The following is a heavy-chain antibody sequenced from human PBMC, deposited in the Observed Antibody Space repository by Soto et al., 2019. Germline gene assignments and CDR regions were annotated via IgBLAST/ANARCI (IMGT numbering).Heavy chain of an antibody. Sequence: SETLSLTCAVSGGSISSSNWWSWIRQPPGKGLEWIGNIHYNGNTKYNPSLKSRVTMSVDTSKNQFSLKLISMTAADTAVYYCAREGNLGRWLQPLDYWGQGTLVTSPQ. V-gene: IGHV4-61*01. J-gene: IGHJ4*02. CDR1: GGSISSSNW. CDR3: AREGNLGRWLQPLDY. CDR2: IHYNGNT. D-gene: IGHD5-12*01.